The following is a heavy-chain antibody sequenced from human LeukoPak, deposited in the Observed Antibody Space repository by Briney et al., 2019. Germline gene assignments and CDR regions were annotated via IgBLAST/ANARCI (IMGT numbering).Heavy chain of an antibody. Sequence: GGSLRLSCAASGFTFSSYAMSWVRQAPGKGLEWVSAISGSGGSTYYADSVKGRFTISRDDSKNTLYLQMNSLRAEDTAMYYCARDSAGNDYWGQGTLVTVSS. V-gene: IGHV3-23*01. CDR1: GFTFSSYA. J-gene: IGHJ4*02. CDR2: ISGSGGST. CDR3: ARDSAGNDY. D-gene: IGHD6-13*01.